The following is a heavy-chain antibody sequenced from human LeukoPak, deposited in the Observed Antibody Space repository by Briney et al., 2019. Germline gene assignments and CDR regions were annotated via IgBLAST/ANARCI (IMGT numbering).Heavy chain of an antibody. Sequence: GGSLRLSCAASGFTFRTYTMNWIRQAPGEGLQWVSAISGSADGTYYSDSVKGRFTISRDNSNNTLYLQMHSLRVEDTAIYYCARDPSSLSMDVWGKGITVTVSS. J-gene: IGHJ6*04. CDR2: ISGSADGT. CDR1: GFTFRTYT. CDR3: ARDPSSLSMDV. V-gene: IGHV3-23*01.